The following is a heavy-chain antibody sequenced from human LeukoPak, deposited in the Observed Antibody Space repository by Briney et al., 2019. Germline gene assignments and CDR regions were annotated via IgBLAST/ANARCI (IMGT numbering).Heavy chain of an antibody. D-gene: IGHD2-2*03. CDR3: ASGHCSSNSCYLYYYMDV. CDR2: SSAYNGNT. V-gene: IGHV1-18*01. Sequence: ASVKVSCEASGYTFTSYGISWVRQAPGQGLEWMGWSSAYNGNTNYAQKLQGRVTMTTDTSTSTAYMELRSLRSDDTAVYYCASGHCSSNSCYLYYYMDVWGKGTTVTVSS. J-gene: IGHJ6*03. CDR1: GYTFTSYG.